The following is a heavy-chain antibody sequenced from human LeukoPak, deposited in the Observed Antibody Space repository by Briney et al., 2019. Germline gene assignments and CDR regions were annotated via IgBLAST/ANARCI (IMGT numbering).Heavy chain of an antibody. CDR2: VYPGDSET. V-gene: IGHV5-51*01. D-gene: IGHD1-26*01. CDR3: ARYGAQYYYYYMDV. Sequence: GESLKISCTGSGYNFTTHWIGWVRQMPGKGLEWMGIVYPGDSETRYSPSFQGQVTISADKSINTVYLQWSSLRASDTAMYYCARYGAQYYYYYMDVWGTGTTVTVSS. J-gene: IGHJ6*03. CDR1: GYNFTTHW.